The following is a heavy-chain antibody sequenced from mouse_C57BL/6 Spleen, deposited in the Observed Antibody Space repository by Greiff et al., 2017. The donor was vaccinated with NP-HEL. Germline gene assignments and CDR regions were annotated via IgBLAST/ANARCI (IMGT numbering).Heavy chain of an antibody. CDR3: ATTVVATYYFDY. V-gene: IGHV5-4*01. Sequence: DVQLVESGGGLVKPGGSLKLSCAASGFTFSSYAMSWVRQTPEKRLELVATISDGGSYTYYPDNVKGRFTISRDNAKNNLYLQMSHLKSEDTAMYYCATTVVATYYFDYWGQGTTLTVSS. J-gene: IGHJ2*01. CDR2: ISDGGSYT. D-gene: IGHD1-1*01. CDR1: GFTFSSYA.